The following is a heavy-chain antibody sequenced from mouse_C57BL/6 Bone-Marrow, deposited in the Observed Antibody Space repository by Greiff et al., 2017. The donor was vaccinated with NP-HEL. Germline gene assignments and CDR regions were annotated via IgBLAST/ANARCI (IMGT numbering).Heavy chain of an antibody. Sequence: EVMLVESGGGLVQPGGSLKLSCAASGFTFSDYGMAWVRQAPRKGPEWVAFISNLAYSIYYADTVTGRFTISRENAKNTLYLEMSSLRSEDTAMYYCARPIYYGYDWYFDVWGTGTTVTVSS. CDR1: GFTFSDYG. CDR3: ARPIYYGYDWYFDV. V-gene: IGHV5-15*01. D-gene: IGHD2-2*01. J-gene: IGHJ1*03. CDR2: ISNLAYSI.